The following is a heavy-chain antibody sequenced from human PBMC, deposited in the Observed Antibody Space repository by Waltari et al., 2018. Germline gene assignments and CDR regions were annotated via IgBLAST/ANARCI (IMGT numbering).Heavy chain of an antibody. Sequence: QVQLQQWGAGLLKPSETLSLTCAVYGGSFSGYYWSWIRPPPGKGLEWIGEINHSGSTNYNPSLKSRVTISVDTSKNQFSLKLSSVTAADTAVYYCARAHYYDSSGYYSYWGQGTLVTVSS. D-gene: IGHD3-22*01. CDR3: ARAHYYDSSGYYSY. J-gene: IGHJ4*02. CDR1: GGSFSGYY. CDR2: INHSGST. V-gene: IGHV4-34*01.